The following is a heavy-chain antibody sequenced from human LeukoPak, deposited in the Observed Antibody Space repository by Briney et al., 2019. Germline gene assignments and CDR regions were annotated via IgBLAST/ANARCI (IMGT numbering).Heavy chain of an antibody. J-gene: IGHJ4*02. CDR1: GFTFSDYY. CDR3: ASQYYYDSSGYWVDY. V-gene: IGHV3-11*01. CDR2: ISSSGGTI. D-gene: IGHD3-22*01. Sequence: GGSLRLSCAASGFTFSDYYMSWIRQAPGKGLEWVSYISSSGGTIYYADSVKGRFTISRDNAKNSLYLQMNSLRAEDTAVYYCASQYYYDSSGYWVDYWGQGTLVTVSS.